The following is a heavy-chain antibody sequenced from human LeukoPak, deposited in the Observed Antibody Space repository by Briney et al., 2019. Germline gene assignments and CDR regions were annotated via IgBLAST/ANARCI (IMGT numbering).Heavy chain of an antibody. CDR1: GFTFVDYA. CDR3: SRADTLPGFKYWFDS. CDR2: IRSRSYGGTT. Sequence: GGSLRLSCTASGFTFVDYARTWVRQAPGKGLEWLGLIRSRSYGGTTEFAASAKGRFTISRDDSSNIAYLHMTSLKTEDTAMYFCSRADTLPGFKYWFDSWGPGTLVIVSS. J-gene: IGHJ5*01. V-gene: IGHV3-49*04. D-gene: IGHD2-2*01.